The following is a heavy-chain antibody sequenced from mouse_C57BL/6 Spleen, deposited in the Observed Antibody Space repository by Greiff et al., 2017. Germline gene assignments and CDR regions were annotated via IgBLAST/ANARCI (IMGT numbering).Heavy chain of an antibody. D-gene: IGHD2-4*01. Sequence: QVQLQQPGAELVRPGSSVKLSCKASGYTFTSYWMHWVKQRPIQGLEWIGNIDPSDSDTHYTQKFKDKATLTVDKSSSTAYMQLTSLTSEDSAVYDCARVADDYDVEDCFDYWGQGTTLTVSA. CDR2: IDPSDSDT. J-gene: IGHJ2*01. V-gene: IGHV1-52*01. CDR3: ARVADDYDVEDCFDY. CDR1: GYTFTSYW.